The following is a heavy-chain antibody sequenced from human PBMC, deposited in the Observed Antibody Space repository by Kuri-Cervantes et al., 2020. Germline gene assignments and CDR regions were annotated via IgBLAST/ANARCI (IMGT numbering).Heavy chain of an antibody. CDR2: MNPNSGNT. D-gene: IGHD3-10*01. CDR1: GYTFTSYG. J-gene: IGHJ5*02. V-gene: IGHV1-8*02. Sequence: ASVKVSCKPSGYTFTSYGISWVRQATGQGLEWMGWMNPNSGNTGYAQKFQGRVTMTRNTSISTAYMELSSLRSEDTAVYYCARGRMVRGAKPLFWFDPWGQGTLVTVSS. CDR3: ARGRMVRGAKPLFWFDP.